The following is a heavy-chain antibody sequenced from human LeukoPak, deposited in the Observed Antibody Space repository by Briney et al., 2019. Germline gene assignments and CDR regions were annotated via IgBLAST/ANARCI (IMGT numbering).Heavy chain of an antibody. CDR3: AKVSWANYFDY. CDR1: GLRFSSYA. CDR2: ISGSGGNT. D-gene: IGHD6-13*01. V-gene: IGHV3-23*01. J-gene: IGHJ4*02. Sequence: PGGSLSLFCAASGLRFSSYAMSWVRQAPGKGLEWVSAISGSGGNTYYADSVRGRFTISRDNSKNTLYLQMNSLRAEDTAIYYCAKVSWANYFDYWGQGTLVTVSS.